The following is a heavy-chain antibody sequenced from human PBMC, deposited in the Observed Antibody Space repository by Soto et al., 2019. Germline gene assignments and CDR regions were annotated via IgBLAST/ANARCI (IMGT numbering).Heavy chain of an antibody. D-gene: IGHD3-9*01. CDR2: IYWDDDK. J-gene: IGHJ4*02. CDR3: AHRFDWYYFNY. CDR1: GFSLSTSEVG. V-gene: IGHV2-5*02. Sequence: QITLKESGPTLVKPTQTLTLTRTFSGFSLSTSEVGVGWIRQPPGKALEWLALIYWDDDKRYSPSLKSRLTITKDTSKNQVVLTMTNMDPVDTATYYCAHRFDWYYFNYWGQGTLVTVSS.